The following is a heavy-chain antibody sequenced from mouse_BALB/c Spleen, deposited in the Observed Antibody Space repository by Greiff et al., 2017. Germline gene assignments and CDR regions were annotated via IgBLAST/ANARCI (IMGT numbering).Heavy chain of an antibody. CDR2: ISYRGST. Sequence: EVQLQQSGPGLVKPSQSLSLTCTVTGYSITSDYAWNWIRQFPGNKLEWMGYISYRGSTSYNPSLKSRISITRDTSKNQFFLQLNSVTTEDTATYYCARFGGNYGDAMDYWGQGTSVTVSS. D-gene: IGHD2-1*01. J-gene: IGHJ4*01. V-gene: IGHV3-2*02. CDR1: GYSITSDYA. CDR3: ARFGGNYGDAMDY.